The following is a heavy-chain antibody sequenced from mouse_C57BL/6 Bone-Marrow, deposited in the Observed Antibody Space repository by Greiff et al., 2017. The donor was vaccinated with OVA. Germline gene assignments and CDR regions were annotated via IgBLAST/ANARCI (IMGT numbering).Heavy chain of an antibody. CDR1: GYTFTSYG. Sequence: VQLKESGAELARPGASVKLSCKASGYTFTSYGISWVKQRTGQGLEWIGEIYPRSGNTYYNEKFKGKATLTADKSSSTAYMELRSLTSEDSAVYFCAGDYYGSSPYYAMDYWGQGTSVTVSS. J-gene: IGHJ4*01. V-gene: IGHV1-81*01. CDR3: AGDYYGSSPYYAMDY. CDR2: IYPRSGNT. D-gene: IGHD1-1*01.